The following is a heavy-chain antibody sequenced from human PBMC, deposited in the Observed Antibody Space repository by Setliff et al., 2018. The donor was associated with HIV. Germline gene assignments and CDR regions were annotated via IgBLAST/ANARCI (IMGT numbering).Heavy chain of an antibody. D-gene: IGHD1-26*01. Sequence: SVKVSCKASGGTFSNYGMSWVRQAPGQGLEWMGGIIPISGTANYAQKFQGRVTITTDESTSTAYMELSSLGSEDTAVYYCATDLSGSYWYYFDYWGQGTLVTVSS. CDR2: IIPISGTA. CDR1: GGTFSNYG. J-gene: IGHJ4*02. V-gene: IGHV1-69*05. CDR3: ATDLSGSYWYYFDY.